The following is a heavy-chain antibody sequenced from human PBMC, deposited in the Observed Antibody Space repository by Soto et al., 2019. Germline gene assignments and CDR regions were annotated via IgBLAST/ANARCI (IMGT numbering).Heavy chain of an antibody. J-gene: IGHJ4*02. Sequence: GGSLRLSCAATGFTFSTYWMNWVRQAPGKGLEWVAVISYDGSNKYYADSVKGRFTISRDNSKNTLYLQMNSLRAEDTAVYYCAKDQRGKIDYWGQGTLVTVSS. CDR1: GFTFSTYW. V-gene: IGHV3-30*18. CDR3: AKDQRGKIDY. D-gene: IGHD1-26*01. CDR2: ISYDGSNK.